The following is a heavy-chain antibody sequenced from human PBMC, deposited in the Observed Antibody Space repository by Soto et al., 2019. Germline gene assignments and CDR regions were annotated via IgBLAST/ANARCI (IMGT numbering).Heavy chain of an antibody. CDR2: ISGSGGST. CDR1: GFTFSSYA. Sequence: GGSLRLSCAASGFTFSSYAMSWVRQAPGKGLEWVSVISGSGGSTYYADSVKGRFTISRDNSKNTLYLQMNSLSAEDTAVYYCAKHYDYDSSGYYAAYYYAMDVWGQGNTVTVSS. D-gene: IGHD3-22*01. CDR3: AKHYDYDSSGYYAAYYYAMDV. J-gene: IGHJ6*02. V-gene: IGHV3-23*01.